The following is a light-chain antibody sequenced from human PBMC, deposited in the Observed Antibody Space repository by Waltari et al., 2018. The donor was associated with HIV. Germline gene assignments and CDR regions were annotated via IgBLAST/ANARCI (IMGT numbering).Light chain of an antibody. Sequence: DIVMTQSPDSLAVSLGERDTINCKSSQSVLYSSNNKNYLAWYQQTPGQPPKLLIYWASTRESGVPDRFSGSGSGTDFTLTISSLQAEDVAVYYCQQYYSTPPTFGQGTKLEIK. CDR2: WAS. J-gene: IGKJ2*01. CDR3: QQYYSTPPT. V-gene: IGKV4-1*01. CDR1: QSVLYSSNNKNY.